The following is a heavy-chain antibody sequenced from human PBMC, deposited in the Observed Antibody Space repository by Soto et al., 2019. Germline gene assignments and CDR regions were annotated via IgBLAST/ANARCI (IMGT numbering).Heavy chain of an antibody. CDR2: IYYSGST. J-gene: IGHJ3*02. CDR3: ASPARGYCSGGSCYSAFDI. D-gene: IGHD2-15*01. V-gene: IGHV4-31*03. Sequence: SETLSLTCTVSGGSISSGGYYWSWIRQHPGKGLEWIGYIYYSGSTYYNPSLKSRVTISVDTSKNQFSLKLSSVTAADTAVYYCASPARGYCSGGSCYSAFDIWGQGTMVTVPS. CDR1: GGSISSGGYY.